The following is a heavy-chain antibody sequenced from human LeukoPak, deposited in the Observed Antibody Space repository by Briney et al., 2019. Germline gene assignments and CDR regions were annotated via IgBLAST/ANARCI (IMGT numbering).Heavy chain of an antibody. J-gene: IGHJ4*02. CDR2: IKEDGSQI. CDR1: GFTFNNYW. D-gene: IGHD6-19*01. V-gene: IGHV3-7*01. Sequence: GGSLRLSCAGTGFTFNNYWMNWVRQAPGKGLEWVANIKEDGSQIYYVDSVKGRFTISRDNAKNSVYLQMNSLRAEDTAVYYCAGSSGWLFDYWGQGTLVAVSS. CDR3: AGSSGWLFDY.